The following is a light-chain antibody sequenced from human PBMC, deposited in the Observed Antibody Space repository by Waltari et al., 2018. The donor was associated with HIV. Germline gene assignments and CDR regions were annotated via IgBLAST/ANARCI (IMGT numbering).Light chain of an antibody. V-gene: IGKV3D-7*01. Sequence: IVMTQSPATLSLSRGERATISCRASQSVSSTYLSWYQQKPGQAPRLLIYAASTRATGIPARFGGSGSGTDFTLTISSLQPEDFAVYYCQQDYNLPWTFGQGTKVEI. CDR1: QSVSSTY. J-gene: IGKJ1*01. CDR2: AAS. CDR3: QQDYNLPWT.